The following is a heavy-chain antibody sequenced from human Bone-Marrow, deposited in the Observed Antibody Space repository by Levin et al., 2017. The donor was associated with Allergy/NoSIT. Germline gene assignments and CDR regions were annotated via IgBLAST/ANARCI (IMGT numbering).Heavy chain of an antibody. CDR1: GDTLSNSV. CDR2: ITPIFGTT. D-gene: IGHD2-21*01. V-gene: IGHV1-69*13. CDR3: ARDPRRGIFYGLDV. Sequence: ASVKVSCRASGDTLSNSVFIWVRQAPGQGLEWMGGITPIFGTTDQAQKFQGRVSISADESTSTVYMELRSLTSEDTAMYYCARDPRRGIFYGLDVWGQGTTVIVSS. J-gene: IGHJ6*02.